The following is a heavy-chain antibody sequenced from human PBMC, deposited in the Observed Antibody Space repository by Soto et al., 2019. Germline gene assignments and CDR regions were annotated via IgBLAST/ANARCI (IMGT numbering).Heavy chain of an antibody. CDR1: GGSISSSNW. J-gene: IGHJ5*02. CDR3: ARALAVVVIGNNWFDP. CDR2: IYHSGST. Sequence: QVQLQESGPGLVKPSGTLSLTCAVSGGSISSSNWWRWVRQPPGKGLEWVGEIYHSGSTNYNPSLKSLVTISVDKSKNQFSLKLSSVTAADTAVYYCARALAVVVIGNNWFDPWGQGTLVTVSS. D-gene: IGHD3-22*01. V-gene: IGHV4-4*02.